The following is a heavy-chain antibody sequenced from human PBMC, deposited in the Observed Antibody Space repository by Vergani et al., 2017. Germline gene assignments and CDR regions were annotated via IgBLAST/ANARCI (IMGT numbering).Heavy chain of an antibody. CDR3: AGAAAGYYDGMDV. CDR1: GFTFSSYA. D-gene: IGHD4/OR15-4a*01. J-gene: IGHJ6*02. CDR2: ISGSGGST. Sequence: EVQLLESGGGLVQPGGSLRLSCAASGFTFSSYAMSWVRQAPGKGLEWVSAISGSGGSTYYADSVKARVTISRDKSKNTVCLQMNSLRAEDTAPYYCAGAAAGYYDGMDVWGQGTTVTVSS. V-gene: IGHV3-23*01.